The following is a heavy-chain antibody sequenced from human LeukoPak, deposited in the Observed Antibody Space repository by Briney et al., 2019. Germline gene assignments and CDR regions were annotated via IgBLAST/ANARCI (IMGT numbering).Heavy chain of an antibody. CDR3: ATLSGSYCSGGSCYFPT. CDR2: LYFSGST. J-gene: IGHJ5*02. V-gene: IGHV4-59*12. D-gene: IGHD2-15*01. CDR1: GGSIRSYY. Sequence: SETLSLTCTVSGGSIRSYYWTWIRQPPGRGLEWIGNLYFSGSTNYNPSLKSRVIISVDTSKNQFLLKLSSVTAADTAVYYCATLSGSYCSGGSCYFPTWGQGTLVTVSS.